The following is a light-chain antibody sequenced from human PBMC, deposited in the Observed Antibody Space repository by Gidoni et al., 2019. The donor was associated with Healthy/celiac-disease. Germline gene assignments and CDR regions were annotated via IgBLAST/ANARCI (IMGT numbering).Light chain of an antibody. CDR1: NIGSKS. CDR2: YDS. V-gene: IGLV3-21*04. CDR3: QVWDSSSDLV. J-gene: IGLJ2*01. Sequence: GNNIGSKSVHWYQQKPGQAPVLVIYYDSDRPSGIPERFSGSNSGNTATLTISRVEAGDEADYYCQVWDSSSDLVFGGGTKLTVL.